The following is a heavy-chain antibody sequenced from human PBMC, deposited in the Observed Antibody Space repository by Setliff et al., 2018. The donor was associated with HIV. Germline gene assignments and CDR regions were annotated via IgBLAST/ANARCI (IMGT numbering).Heavy chain of an antibody. CDR1: GGTFSSQA. CDR2: IIPMYGSV. CDR3: ARATFYCRGGRCYSSFFDS. Sequence: SVKVSCKASGGTFSSQAINWVRLAPGQGLEWMGGIIPMYGSVDYAQKFQGRVTITTDESTSTAYMELSRLRSEDTAAYYCARATFYCRGGRCYSSFFDSWGQGTLVTVPQ. D-gene: IGHD2-15*01. J-gene: IGHJ4*02. V-gene: IGHV1-69*05.